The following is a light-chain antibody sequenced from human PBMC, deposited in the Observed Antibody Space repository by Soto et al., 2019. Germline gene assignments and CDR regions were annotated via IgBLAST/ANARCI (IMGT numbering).Light chain of an antibody. J-gene: IGLJ2*01. CDR3: SSYTSSVTLV. CDR1: SSDVGGYKY. CDR2: EVS. V-gene: IGLV2-14*01. Sequence: QPVLTQPASVSGSPGQSITISCTGTSSDVGGYKYVSWYQQHPGKAPKLMIYEVSNRPSGVSSRFSGSKSGNTASLTISGLQAEDEADYYCSSYTSSVTLVFGGGTKVTVL.